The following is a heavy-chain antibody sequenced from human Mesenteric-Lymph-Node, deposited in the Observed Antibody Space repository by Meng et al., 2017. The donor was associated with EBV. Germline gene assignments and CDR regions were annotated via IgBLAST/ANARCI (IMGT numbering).Heavy chain of an antibody. V-gene: IGHV3-30-3*01. CDR1: GFTFSNYA. CDR2: ISHDGNNK. D-gene: IGHD4/OR15-4a*01. Sequence: LGGVWGGVVHPGRSLRLSCAASGFTFSNYAMNWVRQAPGKGLEWVAIISHDGNNKFYADSVKGRFTISRDYSKNTVFLQMNSLRPEDTALYYCARRLWYFDYWGQGTMVTVSS. CDR3: ARRLWYFDY. J-gene: IGHJ4*02.